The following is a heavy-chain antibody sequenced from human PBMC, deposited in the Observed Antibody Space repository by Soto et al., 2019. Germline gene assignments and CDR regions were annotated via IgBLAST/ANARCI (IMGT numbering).Heavy chain of an antibody. J-gene: IGHJ4*02. CDR2: ISWNSGSI. CDR1: GFTFDDYA. V-gene: IGHV3-9*01. D-gene: IGHD4-17*01. CDR3: AKESYGDYRFDY. Sequence: SLRLSCAASGFTFDDYAMHWVRQAPGKGLEWVSGISWNSGSIGYADSVKGRFTISRDNAKNSLYLQMNSLRAEDTALYYCAKESYGDYRFDYWGQGTLVTVSS.